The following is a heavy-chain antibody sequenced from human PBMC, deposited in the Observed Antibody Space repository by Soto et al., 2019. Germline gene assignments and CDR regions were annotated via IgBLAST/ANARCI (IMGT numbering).Heavy chain of an antibody. J-gene: IGHJ4*02. V-gene: IGHV1-69*17. D-gene: IGHD5-12*01. Sequence: QVLLVQSGAEVKTPGSSVKVSCKVSGGSFSTYTLTWVRQAPGQGLEWMGGIIPMIGIINYAQKFQGRVTITADRSTTTAYMELISLRSDDTAVYYCAILTPITGVYWGQGAQVTVSS. CDR1: GGSFSTYT. CDR2: IIPMIGII. CDR3: AILTPITGVY.